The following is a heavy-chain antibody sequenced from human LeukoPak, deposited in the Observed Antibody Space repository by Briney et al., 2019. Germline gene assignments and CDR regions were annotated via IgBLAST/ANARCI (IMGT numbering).Heavy chain of an antibody. CDR1: GFTFSSYS. D-gene: IGHD2-2*01. V-gene: IGHV3-48*01. CDR2: ISSSSSTI. CDR3: ARGSRTAPSWFDP. J-gene: IGHJ5*02. Sequence: PGGSLRLSCAASGFTFSSYSMNWVRQAPGKGLEWVSYISSSSSTIYYADSVKGRFTISRDNAKNSLYLQMNSLRAEDTAVYYCARGSRTAPSWFDPWGQGTLVTVSS.